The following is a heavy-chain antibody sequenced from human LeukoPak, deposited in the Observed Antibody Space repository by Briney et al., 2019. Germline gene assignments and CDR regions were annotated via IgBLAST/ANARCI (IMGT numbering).Heavy chain of an antibody. D-gene: IGHD6-19*01. V-gene: IGHV1-2*06. CDR2: INPNSGGT. Sequence: GASVKVSCKASGYTFTGYYVHWVRQAPGQGLEWMGRINPNSGGTNYAQKFQGRVTMTRDTSISTAYMELSRLRSDDTAVYYCARDLSRIAVAGTGSGYWGQGTLVTVSS. J-gene: IGHJ4*02. CDR1: GYTFTGYY. CDR3: ARDLSRIAVAGTGSGY.